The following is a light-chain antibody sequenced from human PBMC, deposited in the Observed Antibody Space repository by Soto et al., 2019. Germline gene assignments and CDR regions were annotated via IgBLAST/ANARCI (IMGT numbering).Light chain of an antibody. CDR1: QSLVHRDGNTY. CDR3: MQGTYWPPYT. V-gene: IGKV2-30*02. J-gene: IGKJ2*01. CDR2: KVS. Sequence: DVLMTQSPLSLPVTLGQPASISCKSSQSLVHRDGNTYLNWFHQRPGQAPRRLIYKVSSRDSGVPDRFSGSGSGTDFTLKISREEAEDVGVYYCMQGTYWPPYTFGQGTKLEIK.